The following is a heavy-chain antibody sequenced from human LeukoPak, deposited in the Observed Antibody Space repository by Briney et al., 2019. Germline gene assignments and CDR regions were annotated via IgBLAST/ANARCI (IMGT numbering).Heavy chain of an antibody. J-gene: IGHJ4*02. CDR3: AKSRSGSANWALQIFDN. D-gene: IGHD1-1*01. V-gene: IGHV3-23*01. CDR1: GFAFGSEA. Sequence: PGGSLRLSCAVSGFAFGSEAMSWVRQSPARGLEWVASISPGGGTTYYAGYVRGRFTISRDNSKNTVYVQMNSLRVEDTAVYYCAKSRSGSANWALQIFDNWGQGTLVTVSS. CDR2: ISPGGGTT.